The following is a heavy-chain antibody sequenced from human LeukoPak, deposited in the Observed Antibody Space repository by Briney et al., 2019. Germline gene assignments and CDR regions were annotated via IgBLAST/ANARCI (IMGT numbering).Heavy chain of an antibody. D-gene: IGHD1-26*01. V-gene: IGHV3-15*01. J-gene: IGHJ3*02. CDR2: IKSKTDGGTT. CDR1: GFTFNKFA. CDR3: TTWELRRAKTDDDAFDI. Sequence: GGSLRLSCAASGFTFNKFAMSWVRQAPGKGLEWVGRIKSKTDGGTTDYAAPVKGRFTISRDDSKNTLYLQMNSLKTEDTAVYYCTTWELRRAKTDDDAFDIWGQGTMVTVSS.